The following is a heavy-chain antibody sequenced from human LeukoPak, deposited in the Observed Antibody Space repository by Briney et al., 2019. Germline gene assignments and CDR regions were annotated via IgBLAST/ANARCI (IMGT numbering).Heavy chain of an antibody. V-gene: IGHV4-34*01. CDR3: ARVRGSRLGYCSSTSCYGLNFDY. Sequence: PSETLSLTCAVYGGSFSGYYWSWIRQPPGKGLEWIGEINHSGSTNYNPSLKSRVTISVDTSKNQFSLKLSSVTAADTAVYYCARVRGSRLGYCSSTSCYGLNFDYWGQGTLVTVSS. CDR1: GGSFSGYY. J-gene: IGHJ4*02. D-gene: IGHD2-2*01. CDR2: INHSGST.